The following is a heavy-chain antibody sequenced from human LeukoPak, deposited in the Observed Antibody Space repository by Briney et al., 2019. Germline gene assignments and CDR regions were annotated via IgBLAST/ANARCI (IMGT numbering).Heavy chain of an antibody. J-gene: IGHJ6*02. CDR2: ISGSGGST. CDR3: AKFYLRGEHYYYGMDV. V-gene: IGHV3-23*01. CDR1: GFTFSSYA. D-gene: IGHD2/OR15-2a*01. Sequence: GGSLRLSCAASGFTFSSYAMSWVRQAPGKGLEWVSAISGSGGSTYYADSVKGRFTISRDNSKNTLYLQMNSLRAEDTAVYYCAKFYLRGEHYYYGMDVWGQGTTVTVSS.